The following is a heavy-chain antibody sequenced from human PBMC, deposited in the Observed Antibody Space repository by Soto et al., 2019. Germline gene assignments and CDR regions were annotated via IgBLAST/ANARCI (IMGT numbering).Heavy chain of an antibody. D-gene: IGHD3-3*01. J-gene: IGHJ3*02. CDR2: ISSSSSTI. CDR3: ARDGYYDFWSGYYADAFDI. V-gene: IGHV3-48*02. CDR1: GFTFSSYS. Sequence: GSLRLSCAASGFTFSSYSMNWVRQAPGKGLEWVSYISSSSSTIYYADSVKGRFTISRDNAKNSLYLQMNSLRDEDTAVYYCARDGYYDFWSGYYADAFDIWGQGTMVTVSS.